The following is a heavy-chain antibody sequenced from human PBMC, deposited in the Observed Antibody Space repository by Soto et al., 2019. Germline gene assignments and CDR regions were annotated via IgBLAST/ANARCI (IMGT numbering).Heavy chain of an antibody. J-gene: IGHJ1*01. CDR1: GGSISSYY. CDR2: IDWGDDK. CDR3: GRGGGLHRFRP. Sequence: TLSLTCTVSGGSISSYYWSWIRQPPGKGLEWLALIDWGDDKYYSTSLKTRLTISKDTPKKQVVLTMTNMDPVDTATYYCGRGGGLHRFRPRGQGT. D-gene: IGHD3-16*01. V-gene: IGHV2-70*18.